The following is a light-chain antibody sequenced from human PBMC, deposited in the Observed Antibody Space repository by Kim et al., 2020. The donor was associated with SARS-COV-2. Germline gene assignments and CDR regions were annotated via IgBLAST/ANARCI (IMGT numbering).Light chain of an antibody. J-gene: IGKJ4*01. V-gene: IGKV1-12*01. CDR1: KNEQR. CDR3: QQANSFPLT. CDR2: AAS. Sequence: VREQNTHTCPGGQKNEQRVAWYQQKPGKAPKLLIYAASSLQSGVPSRFSGSGSGTDFTLTISSLQPEDFATYYCQQANSFPLTFGGGTKVDIK.